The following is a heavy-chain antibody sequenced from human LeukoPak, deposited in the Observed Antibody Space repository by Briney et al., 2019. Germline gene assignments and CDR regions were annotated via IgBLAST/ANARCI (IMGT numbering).Heavy chain of an antibody. CDR3: ARHSGLRSPFDP. CDR1: GGSISTTNYY. V-gene: IGHV4-39*01. CDR2: IYSSGNT. D-gene: IGHD3-3*01. J-gene: IGHJ5*02. Sequence: SETLSLTCTVSGGSISTTNYYWGWIRQPPGRDLEWIGSIYSSGNTYYNPSLESRVTISVDTSKDQLSLKLTSATAADTSVYYCARHSGLRSPFDPWGQGTLVTVSS.